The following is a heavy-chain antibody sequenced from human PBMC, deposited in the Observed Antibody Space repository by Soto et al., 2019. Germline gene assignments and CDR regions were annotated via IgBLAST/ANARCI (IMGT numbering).Heavy chain of an antibody. CDR1: GGPFTSFD. Sequence: ELVQSGSEVKKPGSSVKVSCKTSGGPFTSFDVNWVRQAPGQGLEWMGDIIPIFDTTNYAQKFQGRVTITADMATTTAYMELGSLRSDDTAVYFCAVGLSGSYYQNGMDVWGLGTTVVVS. CDR3: AVGLSGSYYQNGMDV. D-gene: IGHD1-26*01. CDR2: IIPIFDTT. V-gene: IGHV1-69*06. J-gene: IGHJ6*02.